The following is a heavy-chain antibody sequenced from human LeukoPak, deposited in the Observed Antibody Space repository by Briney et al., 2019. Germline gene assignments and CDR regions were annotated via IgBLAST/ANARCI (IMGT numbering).Heavy chain of an antibody. V-gene: IGHV4-39*07. CDR3: ARDLVGAPYYFDY. J-gene: IGHJ4*02. D-gene: IGHD1-26*01. Sequence: SETLSLTCTVSGGSISSSSYYWGWIRQPPGKGLEWIGSIFYSGSTDYNPSLKSRVTISVDTSKSQFSLKLSSVTAADTAVYYCARDLVGAPYYFDYWGQGTLVTVSS. CDR2: IFYSGST. CDR1: GGSISSSSYY.